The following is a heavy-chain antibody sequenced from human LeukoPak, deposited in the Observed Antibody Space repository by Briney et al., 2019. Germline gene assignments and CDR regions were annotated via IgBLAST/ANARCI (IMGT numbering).Heavy chain of an antibody. D-gene: IGHD3-10*01. CDR3: ARDKFNHYGSGKTLDP. Sequence: ASVKVSCKATGYTFTSYYMHWVRQAPGQGLEWMGIINPSGGSTSYAQKFQGRVTMTEDTSTDTAYMELSRLRSDDTAVYYCARDKFNHYGSGKTLDPWGQGTLVTVSS. V-gene: IGHV1-46*01. CDR2: INPSGGST. J-gene: IGHJ5*02. CDR1: GYTFTSYY.